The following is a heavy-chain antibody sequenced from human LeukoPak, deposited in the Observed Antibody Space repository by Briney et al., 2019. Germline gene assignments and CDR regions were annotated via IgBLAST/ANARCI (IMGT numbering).Heavy chain of an antibody. D-gene: IGHD2-15*01. CDR3: ARGGTDYCSGGSCYLNY. J-gene: IGHJ4*02. CDR2: ISAYNGNT. Sequence: ASVKVSCKASGYTFTSYAMHWVRQAPGQRLEWMGWISAYNGNTNYAQKLQGRVTMTTDTSTSTAYMELRSLRSDDTAVYYCARGGTDYCSGGSCYLNYWGQGTLVTVSS. V-gene: IGHV1-18*01. CDR1: GYTFTSYA.